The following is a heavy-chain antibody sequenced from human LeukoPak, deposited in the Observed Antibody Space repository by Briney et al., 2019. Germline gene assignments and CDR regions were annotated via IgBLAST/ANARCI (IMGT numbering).Heavy chain of an antibody. CDR2: ISYEGSNK. J-gene: IGHJ4*02. Sequence: GGSLRLSCAASGFTFSSYGMHWVRQAPGKGLEWVAVISYEGSNKYYADPVKGRFTISRDNSKNTLYLQTNSLRVEDTAVYYCAKDVRALNNYGSGSSGFYWGQGTLVTVSS. V-gene: IGHV3-30*18. CDR3: AKDVRALNNYGSGSSGFY. CDR1: GFTFSSYG. D-gene: IGHD3-10*01.